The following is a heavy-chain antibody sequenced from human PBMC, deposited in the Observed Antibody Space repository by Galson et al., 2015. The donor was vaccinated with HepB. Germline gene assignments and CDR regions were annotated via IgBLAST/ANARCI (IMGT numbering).Heavy chain of an antibody. D-gene: IGHD2-2*01. CDR1: GFNFSIYP. CDR3: ARDPVPSAPDYFDY. J-gene: IGHJ4*02. CDR2: LSRDGSIT. V-gene: IGHV3-30-3*01. Sequence: SLRLSCAASGFNFSIYPMHWVRQAPGKGLEWEAVLSRDGSITIYADSVKGRFTISRDNSRNTLYLQMNGLRVEDTAVYYCARDPVPSAPDYFDYWGQGTLLSVSS.